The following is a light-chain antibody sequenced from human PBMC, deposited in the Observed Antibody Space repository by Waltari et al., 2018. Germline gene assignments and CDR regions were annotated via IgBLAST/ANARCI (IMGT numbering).Light chain of an antibody. V-gene: IGKV1-39*01. J-gene: IGKJ1*01. Sequence: DIQMTQSPSSLSASVGDRVTITCRATQSISSYLNWYQQKPGKAPKSMLYSASNLQSGGPSRFCGSGVGTDFTLTINSLQPEDFATYYCQQGYNTPGTFGQGTKVEI. CDR2: SAS. CDR3: QQGYNTPGT. CDR1: QSISSY.